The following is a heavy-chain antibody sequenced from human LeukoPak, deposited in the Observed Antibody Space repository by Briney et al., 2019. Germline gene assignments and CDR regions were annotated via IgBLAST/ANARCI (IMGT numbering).Heavy chain of an antibody. V-gene: IGHV3-30*02. D-gene: IGHD3-10*01. CDR3: AKGTWFGELSSNWFDP. CDR1: VFTFSSYG. J-gene: IGHJ5*02. Sequence: GGSLRLSCAASVFTFSSYGMHWVRQAPGKGLEWVAFIRYDGSNKYYADSVKGRFTISRDNSKNTLYLQMNSLRAEDTAVYYCAKGTWFGELSSNWFDPWGQGTLVTVSS. CDR2: IRYDGSNK.